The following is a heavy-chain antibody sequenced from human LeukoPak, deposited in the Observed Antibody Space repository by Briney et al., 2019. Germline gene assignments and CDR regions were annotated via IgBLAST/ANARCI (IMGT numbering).Heavy chain of an antibody. CDR3: ARTTEGGYTYGYFYYYYTDV. J-gene: IGHJ6*03. CDR2: IYYSGST. V-gene: IGHV4-59*01. D-gene: IGHD5-18*01. Sequence: SETLSLTCTVSGGSISSYYWSRIRQPPGKGLEWIGYIYYSGSTNYNPSLKSRVTISVDTSKNQFSLKLTSVTAADTAVYYCARTTEGGYTYGYFYYYYTDVWGKGTTVTISS. CDR1: GGSISSYY.